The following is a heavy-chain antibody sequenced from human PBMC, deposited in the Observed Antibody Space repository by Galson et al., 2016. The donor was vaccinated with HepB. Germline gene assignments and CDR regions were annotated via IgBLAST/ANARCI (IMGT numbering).Heavy chain of an antibody. D-gene: IGHD2-2*01. CDR1: GFTFRNYG. Sequence: SLRLSCAASGFTFRNYGMTWVRQAPGKGLEVVSSISRSGDSTDYADSVKGRFTISRAHSKNTLSLQMNSLTADDTAIYYCVQGSTAPAVWGKGTTVTVSS. V-gene: IGHV3-23*01. CDR3: VQGSTAPAV. J-gene: IGHJ6*04. CDR2: ISRSGDST.